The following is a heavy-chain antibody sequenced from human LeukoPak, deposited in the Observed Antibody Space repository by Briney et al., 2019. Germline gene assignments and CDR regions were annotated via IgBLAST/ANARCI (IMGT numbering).Heavy chain of an antibody. J-gene: IGHJ4*02. V-gene: IGHV3-48*03. CDR2: MSSNGSTK. CDR3: ARDQSWSLDC. CDR1: GFTFSTYE. Sequence: GESLRLSCAASGFTFSTYEMNWVRQAPGQGLERESYMSSNGSTKYYSDSVRGRFTISRDNGKVSLYLQMNCLRAEDTAVYYCARDQSWSLDCWGQGTLVTVSS. D-gene: IGHD6-13*01.